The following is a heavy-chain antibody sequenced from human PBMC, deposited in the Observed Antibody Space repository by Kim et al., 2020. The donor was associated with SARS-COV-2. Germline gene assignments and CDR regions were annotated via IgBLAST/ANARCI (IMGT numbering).Heavy chain of an antibody. Sequence: VKGRFTNARDNSKNTLYLQMNSLRAEDTAVYYCARDSRYSSSWYGYGMDVWGQGTTVTVSS. J-gene: IGHJ6*02. D-gene: IGHD6-13*01. V-gene: IGHV3-30*07. CDR3: ARDSRYSSSWYGYGMDV.